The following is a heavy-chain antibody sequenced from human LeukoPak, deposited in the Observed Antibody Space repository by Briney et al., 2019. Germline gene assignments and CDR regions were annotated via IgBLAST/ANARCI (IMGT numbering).Heavy chain of an antibody. Sequence: GASVKVSCKASGGTFSSYAISWVRQAPGQGLEWMGGIIPIFGTANYAQKFQGRVTITADESTSTAYMELRSLRSDDTAVYYCAREPRLGGLGGYDYWGQGTLVTVSS. CDR1: GGTFSSYA. CDR2: IIPIFGTA. V-gene: IGHV1-69*13. D-gene: IGHD3-16*01. J-gene: IGHJ4*02. CDR3: AREPRLGGLGGYDY.